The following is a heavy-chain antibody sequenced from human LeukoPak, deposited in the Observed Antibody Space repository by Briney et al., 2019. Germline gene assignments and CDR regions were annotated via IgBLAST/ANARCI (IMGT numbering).Heavy chain of an antibody. CDR3: ARSGDHYDSSGYHYVAFDY. V-gene: IGHV4-59*01. CDR1: GGSISSYY. D-gene: IGHD3-22*01. Sequence: SETLSLTCTVSGGSISSYYWSWIRQPPGKGLEWIGYIYYSGSTNYNPSLKSRVTISVDTSKNQFSLKLSSVTAADTAVYYCARSGDHYDSSGYHYVAFDYWGQGTLVTVSS. J-gene: IGHJ4*02. CDR2: IYYSGST.